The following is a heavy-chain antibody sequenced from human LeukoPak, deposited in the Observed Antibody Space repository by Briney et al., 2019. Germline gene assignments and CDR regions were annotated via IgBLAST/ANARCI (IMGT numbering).Heavy chain of an antibody. V-gene: IGHV4-59*01. CDR1: GASMNGYF. J-gene: IGHJ3*01. D-gene: IGHD1-26*01. Sequence: SETLSLTCSVSGASMNGYFWNSVRQTPEKGLEWIGYVSHTGATTSNPTLKSRVSITIDTSKSQISLTMTSVTAADSALYYCARDRRGSFYTFDLWGPGTIVSVS. CDR3: ARDRRGSFYTFDL. CDR2: VSHTGAT.